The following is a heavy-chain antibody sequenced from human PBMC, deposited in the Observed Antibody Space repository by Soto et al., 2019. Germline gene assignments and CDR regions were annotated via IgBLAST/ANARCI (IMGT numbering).Heavy chain of an antibody. D-gene: IGHD3-22*01. J-gene: IGHJ4*02. CDR3: ARQYYYDSSGYPYYFDY. CDR2: IWYDGSNK. V-gene: IGHV3-33*01. Sequence: PGGSLRLSCAASGFTFSSYGMHWVRQAPGKGLEWVAVIWYDGSNKYYADSVKGRFTISRDNSKNTLYLQMNSLRAEDTAVYYCARQYYYDSSGYPYYFDYWGQGTLVTVSS. CDR1: GFTFSSYG.